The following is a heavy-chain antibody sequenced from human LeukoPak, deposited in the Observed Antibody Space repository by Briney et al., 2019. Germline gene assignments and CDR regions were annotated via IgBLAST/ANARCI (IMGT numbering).Heavy chain of an antibody. Sequence: PGGSLRLSCAASGFTFNTYSMNWVRHAPGKGLEWISYISSNSDSIYYVDSAKGRFTISRDNAKNSLYLQMNSLRAEETAVKHCVRDVRRGDAFDIWGQGTMVTVSS. CDR1: GFTFNTYS. J-gene: IGHJ3*02. CDR2: ISSNSDSI. V-gene: IGHV3-48*01. D-gene: IGHD3-10*01. CDR3: VRDVRRGDAFDI.